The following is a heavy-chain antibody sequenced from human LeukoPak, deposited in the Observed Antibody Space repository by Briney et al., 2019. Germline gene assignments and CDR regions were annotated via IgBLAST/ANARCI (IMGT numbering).Heavy chain of an antibody. CDR2: ISSSGSTT. CDR3: AGSAPYGYFDY. V-gene: IGHV3-48*03. D-gene: IGHD3-10*01. J-gene: IGHJ4*02. Sequence: GGSLRLSCAASGFTFSSHEMNWVRQAPGKGLEWVSYISSSGSTTYYAAHVKRRFNTSRDNAKNSLYLQVNTLRADDTAVYYCAGSAPYGYFDYWGQGTLVTVSS. CDR1: GFTFSSHE.